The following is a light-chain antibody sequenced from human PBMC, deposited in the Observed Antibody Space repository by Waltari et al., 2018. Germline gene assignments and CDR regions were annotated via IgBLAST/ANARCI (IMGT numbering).Light chain of an antibody. CDR1: QTVRTTY. V-gene: IGKV3-20*01. CDR2: GTL. CDR3: QQYDISPLT. Sequence: EIVLTQSPGTLSLSPGEGATLSCRTSQTVRTTYLCWYQQKPGKAPTPPIYGTLSRATGIPDRFTGSGSGTDFSLTISSLEPEDFATYYCQQYDISPLTFGGGTKVEI. J-gene: IGKJ4*01.